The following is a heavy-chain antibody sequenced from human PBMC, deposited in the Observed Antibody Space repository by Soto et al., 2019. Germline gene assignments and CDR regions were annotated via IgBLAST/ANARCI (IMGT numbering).Heavy chain of an antibody. D-gene: IGHD6-13*01. CDR2: IHYSGNI. CDR1: GGSISSGAYY. J-gene: IGHJ2*01. V-gene: IGHV4-31*03. Sequence: QVQLQESGPGLVKPSQTLSLTCTVSGGSISSGAYYWSWIRQHPGKGLEWIGYIHYSGNIYYNPSLKSRVTISVDTSKNQFSLRLSSVTAADTAVYYCARAAAARGTRYWYFDLWGRGTLVTVSS. CDR3: ARAAAARGTRYWYFDL.